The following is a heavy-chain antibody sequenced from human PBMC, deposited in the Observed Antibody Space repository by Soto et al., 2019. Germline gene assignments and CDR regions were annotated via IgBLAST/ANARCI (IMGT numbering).Heavy chain of an antibody. Sequence: GGSLRLSCAASGFTFSSYWMHWVRQAPGKGLVWVSRINSDGSSTSYADSVKGRFTISRDNAKNTLYLQMNSLRAEDTAVYYCARDRVVTGGAGGNYYYYYGMDVWGQGTTVTVS. CDR1: GFTFSSYW. J-gene: IGHJ6*02. CDR2: INSDGSST. V-gene: IGHV3-74*01. D-gene: IGHD2-21*02. CDR3: ARDRVVTGGAGGNYYYYYGMDV.